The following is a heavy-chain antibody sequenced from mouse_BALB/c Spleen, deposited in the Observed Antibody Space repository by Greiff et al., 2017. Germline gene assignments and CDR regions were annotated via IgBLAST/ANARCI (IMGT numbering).Heavy chain of an antibody. CDR2: ISSGSSTI. V-gene: IGHV5-17*02. D-gene: IGHD2-14*01. CDR3: ARSKYRKYFDY. J-gene: IGHJ2*01. Sequence: DVMLVESGGGLVQPGGSRRLSCAASGFTFSSFGMHWVRQAPPKGLEWVAYISSGSSTIYYADTVKGRFTISRDNPKNTLFLQMTSLRSEDTAMYYCARSKYRKYFDYWGQGTTLTVSS. CDR1: GFTFSSFG.